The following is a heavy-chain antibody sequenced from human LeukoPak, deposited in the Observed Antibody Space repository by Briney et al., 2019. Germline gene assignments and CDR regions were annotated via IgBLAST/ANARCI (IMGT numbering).Heavy chain of an antibody. CDR3: ARGLYSSGWSKDYYYYYYMDV. D-gene: IGHD6-19*01. V-gene: IGHV4-59*01. Sequence: PSETLSLTCAVYGGSFSGYYWSWTRQPPGKGLEWIGYIYYSGSTNYNPSLKSRVTISVDTSKNQFSLKLSSVTAADTAVYYCARGLYSSGWSKDYYYYYYMDVWGKGTTVTISS. CDR1: GGSFSGYY. CDR2: IYYSGST. J-gene: IGHJ6*03.